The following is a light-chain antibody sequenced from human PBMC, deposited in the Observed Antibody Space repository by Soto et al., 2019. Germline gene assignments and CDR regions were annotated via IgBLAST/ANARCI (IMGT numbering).Light chain of an antibody. CDR1: QRFSTW. CDR2: DAS. V-gene: IGKV1-33*01. J-gene: IGKJ5*01. Sequence: DIQMTQSPSTLSASVGDRVTITCRASQRFSTWLAWYQQKPGKAPKLLIYDASNLEIGVPSRFSGSGSGTHFTFTISSLQTEDIGTYYCQQYDILPITFGRGTRLEIK. CDR3: QQYDILPIT.